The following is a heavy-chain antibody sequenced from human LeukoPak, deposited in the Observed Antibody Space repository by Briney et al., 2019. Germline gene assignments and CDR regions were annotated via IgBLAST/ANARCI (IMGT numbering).Heavy chain of an antibody. D-gene: IGHD4-17*01. CDR3: ARGLGYDYGDYENWFDP. CDR1: GYTFTGYY. V-gene: IGHV1-8*03. CDR2: MNPNSGNT. J-gene: IGHJ5*02. Sequence: ASVKVSCKASGYTFTGYYMHWVRQATGQGLEWMGWMNPNSGNTGYAQKFQGRVTITRNTSISTAYMELSSLRSEDTAVYYCARGLGYDYGDYENWFDPWGQGTLVTVSS.